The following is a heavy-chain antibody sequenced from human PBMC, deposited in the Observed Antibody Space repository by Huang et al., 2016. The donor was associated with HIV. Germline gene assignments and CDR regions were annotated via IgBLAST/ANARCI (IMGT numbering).Heavy chain of an antibody. CDR2: ISWNSGSI. CDR1: GFTFDDYA. Sequence: EVQLVESGGGLVQPGRSLRLSCAASGFTFDDYAMHWVRQAPGKGREWVSGISWNSGSIGYEDSVKGRFTISRDNAKNSLYLQMNNLRAEDKALYYCAKDIGSGSYGGDAFDIWGQGTVVTVSS. V-gene: IGHV3-9*01. J-gene: IGHJ3*02. D-gene: IGHD1-26*01. CDR3: AKDIGSGSYGGDAFDI.